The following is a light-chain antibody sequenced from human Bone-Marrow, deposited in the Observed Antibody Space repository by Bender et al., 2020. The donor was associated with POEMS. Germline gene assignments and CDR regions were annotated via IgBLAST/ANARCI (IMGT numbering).Light chain of an antibody. CDR2: IDN. CDR3: AAWDASLTVL. Sequence: SYELTQPPSLSVSPGQTARITCSGDALPKQYAFWYQQKPGQAPVLVIYIDNERPSGIPERFSGSQSGTSASLAISGLQSEDEADYYCAAWDASLTVLFGGGTKLTVL. V-gene: IGLV3-25*02. CDR1: ALPKQY. J-gene: IGLJ3*02.